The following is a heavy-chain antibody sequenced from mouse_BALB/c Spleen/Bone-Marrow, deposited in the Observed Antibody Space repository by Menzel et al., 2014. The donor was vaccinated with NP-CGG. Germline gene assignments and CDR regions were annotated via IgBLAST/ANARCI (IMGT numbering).Heavy chain of an antibody. Sequence: LQESGAELARPGASVKLSCKASGYTFTSYWTQWVKQRPGQGLEWIGAIYPGDGDTRYTQKFKGKATLTADKSSSTAYMQLSSLASEDSAVYYCARGFPFDYWGQGTTLTVSS. V-gene: IGHV1-87*01. CDR1: GYTFTSYW. J-gene: IGHJ2*01. CDR3: ARGFPFDY. CDR2: IYPGDGDT.